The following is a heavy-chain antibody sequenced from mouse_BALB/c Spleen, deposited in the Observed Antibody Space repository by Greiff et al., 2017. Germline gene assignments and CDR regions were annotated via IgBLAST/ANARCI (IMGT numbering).Heavy chain of an antibody. V-gene: IGHV1-82*01. CDR1: GYAFSSSW. Sequence: VQLQQSGPELVKPGASVKISCKASGYAFSSSWMNWVKQRPGQGLEWIGRIYPGDGDTNYNGKFKGKATLTADKSSSTAYMQLSSLTSVDSAVYFCARWLLRKNAMDYWGQGTSVTVSS. D-gene: IGHD2-3*01. J-gene: IGHJ4*01. CDR3: ARWLLRKNAMDY. CDR2: IYPGDGDT.